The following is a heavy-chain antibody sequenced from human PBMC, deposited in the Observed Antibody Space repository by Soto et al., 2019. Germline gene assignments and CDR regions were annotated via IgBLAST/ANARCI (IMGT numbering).Heavy chain of an antibody. CDR3: ARRGYYDFWSGYYTLSYFDY. CDR2: TYYRSRWYN. V-gene: IGHV6-1*01. CDR1: GDSVSGNSAA. D-gene: IGHD3-3*01. Sequence: PSQTLSLTCAISGDSVSGNSAAWNWIRQSPSRGLEWLGRTYYRSRWYNDYAVSVKSRITVTPDTSKNQFSLKLSSVTAADTAVYYCARRGYYDFWSGYYTLSYFDYWGQGTLVTV. J-gene: IGHJ4*02.